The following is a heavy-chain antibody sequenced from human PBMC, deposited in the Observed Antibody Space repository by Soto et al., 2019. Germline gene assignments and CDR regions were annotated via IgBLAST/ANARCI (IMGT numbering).Heavy chain of an antibody. D-gene: IGHD2-15*01. CDR3: ARGPGGPDGPGDY. CDR1: GYTFTNYA. Sequence: QVQLVQSGAEVKKPGASVKVSCMASGYTFTNYAMHWVRQAPGQRLEWMGWINAGNGNTKYSQKFQGRVTITRDTSASTASMELSSLRSEDTAVYYCARGPGGPDGPGDYWGQGTLVTVSS. J-gene: IGHJ4*02. CDR2: INAGNGNT. V-gene: IGHV1-3*01.